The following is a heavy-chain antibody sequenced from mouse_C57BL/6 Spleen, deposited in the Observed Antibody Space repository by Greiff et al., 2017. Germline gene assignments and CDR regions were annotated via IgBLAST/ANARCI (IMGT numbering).Heavy chain of an antibody. CDR3: ARGGDRGYYFDY. Sequence: QVQLQQSGAELVRPGASVKLSCKASGYTFTDYYINWVKQRPGQGLEWIARIYPGSGNTYYNEKFKGKATLTAEKSSSTAYMQLSSLTSEDSAVYFCARGGDRGYYFDYWGQGTTLTVSS. D-gene: IGHD3-3*01. CDR2: IYPGSGNT. J-gene: IGHJ2*01. V-gene: IGHV1-76*01. CDR1: GYTFTDYY.